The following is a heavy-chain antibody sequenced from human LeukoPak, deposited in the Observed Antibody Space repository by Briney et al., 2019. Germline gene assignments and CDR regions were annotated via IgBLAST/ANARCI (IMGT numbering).Heavy chain of an antibody. J-gene: IGHJ4*02. CDR3: ARLEGGIVVVVAD. Sequence: SETLSLTCTVSGGSISSYYWSWIRQPPGMGLEWIGYIYYSGSTNYNPSLKSRVTISVDTSKNQFSLKLCSVTAADTAVYYCARLEGGIVVVVADWGQGTLVTVSS. CDR1: GGSISSYY. D-gene: IGHD2-15*01. V-gene: IGHV4-59*08. CDR2: IYYSGST.